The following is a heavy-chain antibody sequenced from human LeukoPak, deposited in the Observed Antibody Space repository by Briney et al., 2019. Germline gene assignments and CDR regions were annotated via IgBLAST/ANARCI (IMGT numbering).Heavy chain of an antibody. Sequence: PSQTLSLTCTVSGGSISSGGYYWSWIRQHPGKGLEWIGYIYYSGSTYYNPSLKSRVTISVDTSKNQFSLKLSSVTAADTAVYYCARHPMTTMTRTPYNWFDPWGQGTLVTVSS. CDR1: GGSISSGGYY. V-gene: IGHV4-31*03. CDR2: IYYSGST. J-gene: IGHJ5*02. CDR3: ARHPMTTMTRTPYNWFDP. D-gene: IGHD4-17*01.